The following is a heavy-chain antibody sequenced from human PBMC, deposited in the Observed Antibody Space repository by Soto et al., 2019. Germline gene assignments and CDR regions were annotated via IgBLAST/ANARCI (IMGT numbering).Heavy chain of an antibody. D-gene: IGHD3-9*01. V-gene: IGHV1-2*04. J-gene: IGHJ3*02. Sequence: GASVKVSCKASGYTFTGYYMHWVRQAPGQGLEWMGWINPNSGGTNYAQKFQGWVTMTRDTSISTAYMELSRLRSDDTAVYYCARGLSDILTGYSLGDAFDIWGQGTMVTVSS. CDR1: GYTFTGYY. CDR2: INPNSGGT. CDR3: ARGLSDILTGYSLGDAFDI.